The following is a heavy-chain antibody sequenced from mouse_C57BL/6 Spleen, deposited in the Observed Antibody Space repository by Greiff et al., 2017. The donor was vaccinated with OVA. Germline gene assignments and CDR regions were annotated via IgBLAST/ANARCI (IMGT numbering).Heavy chain of an antibody. CDR2: ISSGGDYI. J-gene: IGHJ3*01. Sequence: EVKVVESGEGLVKPGGSLKLSCAASGFTFSSYAMSWVRQTPEKRLEWVAYISSGGDYIYYADTVKGRFTISRDNARNTLYLQMSSLKSEDTAMYYCTRDENDGYPFAYWGQGTLVTVSA. D-gene: IGHD2-3*01. CDR1: GFTFSSYA. V-gene: IGHV5-9-1*02. CDR3: TRDENDGYPFAY.